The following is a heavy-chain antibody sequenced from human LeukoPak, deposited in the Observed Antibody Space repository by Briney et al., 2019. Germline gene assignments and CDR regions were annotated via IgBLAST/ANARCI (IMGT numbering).Heavy chain of an antibody. CDR1: GYTFTSYG. Sequence: ASVKVSCKASGYTFTSYGIDWVRQAPGQGLEWMGRISVNNGNTNYAQKLQDRVTMTTDTSTSTAYMDLRTLRSDDTAVYYCAKDRVLRQWLVPSDWGQGTLVTVSS. J-gene: IGHJ4*02. CDR3: AKDRVLRQWLVPSD. V-gene: IGHV1-18*01. D-gene: IGHD6-19*01. CDR2: ISVNNGNT.